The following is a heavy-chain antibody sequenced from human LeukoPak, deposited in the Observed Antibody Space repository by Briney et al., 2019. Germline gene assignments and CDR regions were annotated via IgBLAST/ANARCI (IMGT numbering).Heavy chain of an antibody. CDR2: ISAYNGNT. CDR3: ARGLGEWGGWYLLNYYCGMDV. Sequence: ASVKVSCKASGYTFTSYGISWVRQTPGQGLEWMGWISAYNGNTNYAQKLQGRVTMTTDTSTSTAYMELRSLRSDDTAVYYCARGLGEWGGWYLLNYYCGMDVWGQGTTVTVSS. D-gene: IGHD6-19*01. V-gene: IGHV1-18*01. CDR1: GYTFTSYG. J-gene: IGHJ6*02.